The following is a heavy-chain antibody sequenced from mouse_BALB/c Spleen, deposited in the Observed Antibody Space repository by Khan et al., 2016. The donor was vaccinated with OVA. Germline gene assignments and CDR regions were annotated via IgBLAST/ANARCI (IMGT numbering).Heavy chain of an antibody. J-gene: IGHJ2*01. Sequence: EVKLLESGPELVKPGASVKISCTASGYSFTGYFMNWVMQSHGKSLEWIGRINPHIGEAFYNQKFKGKATLTVDESSSTAHIELRSLSSEDSAVYYCARKNGGDFDYWGQGTTLTVSS. V-gene: IGHV1-20*02. CDR1: GYSFTGYF. CDR2: INPHIGEA. CDR3: ARKNGGDFDY. D-gene: IGHD1-1*01.